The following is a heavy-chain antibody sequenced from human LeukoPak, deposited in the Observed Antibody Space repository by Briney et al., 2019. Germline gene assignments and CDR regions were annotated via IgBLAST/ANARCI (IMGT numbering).Heavy chain of an antibody. Sequence: PSETLSLTGTVSGGSISSSSYYWGWIRQPPGKGLEWIGSIYYSGSTYYNPSLKSRVTISVDTSKNQFSLKLSSVTAADTAVYYCARIYDFWSGYFSPLGAFDIWGQGTMVTVSS. CDR2: IYYSGST. D-gene: IGHD3-3*01. CDR3: ARIYDFWSGYFSPLGAFDI. CDR1: GGSISSSSYY. J-gene: IGHJ3*02. V-gene: IGHV4-39*01.